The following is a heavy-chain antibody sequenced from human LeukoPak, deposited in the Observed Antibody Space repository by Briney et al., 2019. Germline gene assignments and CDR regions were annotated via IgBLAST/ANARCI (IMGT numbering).Heavy chain of an antibody. CDR3: ARRFCSSAGCHRTFNYFDP. V-gene: IGHV4-59*01. J-gene: IGHJ5*02. D-gene: IGHD2-2*01. CDR1: GDSINDYY. Sequence: SETLSLTCTVSGDSINDYYWTWIRQPPGKRLEWIGYLYYSGTTTYNPSLRSRVTISLDTSKNQFSLKLSSVTAADTAVYYCARRFCSSAGCHRTFNYFDPWGQGTLVTVSS. CDR2: LYYSGTT.